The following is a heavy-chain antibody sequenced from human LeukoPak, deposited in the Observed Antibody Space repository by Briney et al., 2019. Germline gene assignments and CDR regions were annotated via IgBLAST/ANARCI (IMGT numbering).Heavy chain of an antibody. J-gene: IGHJ3*02. CDR1: GGSINSRYYY. CDR2: IYYSGST. D-gene: IGHD4-23*01. CDR3: GFDYGGSPLPHDSFDI. V-gene: IGHV4-30-4*08. Sequence: PSETLSLTCSVSGGSINSRYYYWTWIRQPPGKGLEWIGYIYYSGSTYFNPSLKSRLTMSLDTSRKQFSLSLTSVTAADTAVHARGFDYGGSPLPHDSFDIWGQGTMVTVSS.